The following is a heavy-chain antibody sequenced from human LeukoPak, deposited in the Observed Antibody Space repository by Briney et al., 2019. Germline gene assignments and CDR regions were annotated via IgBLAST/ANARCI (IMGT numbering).Heavy chain of an antibody. CDR3: ARVGARQILEY. J-gene: IGHJ4*02. CDR1: GFTFSNFW. V-gene: IGHV3-7*01. Sequence: PGGSLRLSCAASGFTFSNFWMSWVRQAPGKGLEWVANIKVDGSEKYYVDSVKGRFTISRDNAENSLYLQMSSLRAEDTAVYYCARVGARQILEYWGQGTLVTVSS. D-gene: IGHD4-17*01. CDR2: IKVDGSEK.